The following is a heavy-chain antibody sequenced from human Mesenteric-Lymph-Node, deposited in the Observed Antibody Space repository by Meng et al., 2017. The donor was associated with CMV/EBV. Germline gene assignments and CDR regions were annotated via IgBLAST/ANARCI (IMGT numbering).Heavy chain of an antibody. Sequence: ASEKVSCKASGYSFTGHYMQWVRQAPGQGLEWMGWIDPNSGATKYAQNFQGRVTMTRDTSITTAFMELRRLRSDDTAVYFCARGGSGWSYYYQGLDVWGQGTTVTVSS. CDR2: IDPNSGAT. D-gene: IGHD6-19*01. CDR1: GYSFTGHY. J-gene: IGHJ6*02. V-gene: IGHV1-2*02. CDR3: ARGGSGWSYYYQGLDV.